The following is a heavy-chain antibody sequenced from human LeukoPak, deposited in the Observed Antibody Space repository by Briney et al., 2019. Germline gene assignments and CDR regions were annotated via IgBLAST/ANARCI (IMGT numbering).Heavy chain of an antibody. V-gene: IGHV3-7*01. CDR2: IKKDGSEK. Sequence: GGSLRLSCAASGFTFSSYGMHWVRQAPGKGLEWVANIKKDGSEKYYVDSVKGRFTISRDNAKKSLYLQMNSLRAEDTAVYYCARHLSGITGYTYGRGIDYWGQGALVSVSS. J-gene: IGHJ4*02. CDR1: GFTFSSYG. D-gene: IGHD5-18*01. CDR3: ARHLSGITGYTYGRGIDY.